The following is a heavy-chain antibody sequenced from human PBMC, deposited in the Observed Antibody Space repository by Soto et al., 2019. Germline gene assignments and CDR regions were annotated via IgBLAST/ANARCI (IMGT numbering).Heavy chain of an antibody. J-gene: IGHJ4*02. CDR1: GDSVTISDYY. Sequence: QLQLQESGPGLVKPSETLSLTCTVSGDSVTISDYYWGWIRQPLGKGLEWIGSIHYSGSTYYNPSLKSRVTISGDTSKKQFSLKLTSVTAADAAVYYCAAHDSGGYYAEYWGQGTLVTVSA. CDR3: AAHDSGGYYAEY. V-gene: IGHV4-39*01. D-gene: IGHD3-22*01. CDR2: IHYSGST.